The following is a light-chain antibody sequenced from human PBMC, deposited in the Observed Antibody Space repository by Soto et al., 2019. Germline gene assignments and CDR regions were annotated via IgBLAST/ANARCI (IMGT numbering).Light chain of an antibody. CDR1: NSDVGGYNY. CDR2: EVS. Sequence: QSALTQPASVSGSPGQSITISCTGTNSDVGGYNYVSWYQLHPGKAPKLMIYEVSNRPSGVSNRFSGSKSGNTASLTISGLQPEDEVDYYWSSYTDSSTWVFGGGTKLTVL. CDR3: SSYTDSSTWV. V-gene: IGLV2-14*01. J-gene: IGLJ3*02.